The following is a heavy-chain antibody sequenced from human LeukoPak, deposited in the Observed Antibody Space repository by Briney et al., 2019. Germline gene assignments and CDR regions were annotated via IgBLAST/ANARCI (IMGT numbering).Heavy chain of an antibody. Sequence: PSETLPHTCTVSGGSISSSFWGWSRQPPGKGLEWIGYISYSESTKYNPSLKSRVTISVDTSKNQLSLKVNSVTAADTAVYYCARRGVEMAPVRPDNWFEPWGQGTLTTVSS. J-gene: IGHJ5*02. V-gene: IGHV4-59*08. CDR2: ISYSEST. D-gene: IGHD5-24*01. CDR3: ARRGVEMAPVRPDNWFEP. CDR1: GGSISSSF.